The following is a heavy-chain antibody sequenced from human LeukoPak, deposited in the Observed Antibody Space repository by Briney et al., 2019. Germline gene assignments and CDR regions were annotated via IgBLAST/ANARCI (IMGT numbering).Heavy chain of an antibody. CDR1: GFTFSSYR. V-gene: IGHV3-21*01. Sequence: PGGSLRLSCAASGFTFSSYRMNWVRQAPGKGLEWVSSISNSSSYIYYADSVKGRFTISRDNAKNSLYLQMNSLRAEDTAVYYCARPNFRKLRYIDWLPHPYYYYGMDVWGKGTTVTVSS. J-gene: IGHJ6*04. D-gene: IGHD3-9*01. CDR2: ISNSSSYI. CDR3: ARPNFRKLRYIDWLPHPYYYYGMDV.